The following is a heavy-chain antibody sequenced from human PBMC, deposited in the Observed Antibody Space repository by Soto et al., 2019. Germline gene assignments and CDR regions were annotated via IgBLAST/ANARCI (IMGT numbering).Heavy chain of an antibody. CDR3: ARLIRDILTGYYPHDY. J-gene: IGHJ4*02. D-gene: IGHD3-9*01. Sequence: PSETLSLTCTVSGGSISSSSYYWGWIRRPPGKGLEWIGSIYYSGSTYYNPSLKSRVTISVDTSKNQFSLKLSSVTAADTAVYYCARLIRDILTGYYPHDYWGQGTLVTVSS. CDR1: GGSISSSSYY. CDR2: IYYSGST. V-gene: IGHV4-39*01.